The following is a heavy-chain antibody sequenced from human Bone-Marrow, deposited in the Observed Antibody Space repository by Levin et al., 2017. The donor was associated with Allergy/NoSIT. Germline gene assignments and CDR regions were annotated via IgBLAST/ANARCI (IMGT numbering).Heavy chain of an antibody. CDR2: ISSSSSTI. J-gene: IGHJ1*01. Sequence: GESLKISCAASGFTFSSYSMNWVRQAPGKGLEWVSYISSSSSTIYYADSVKGRFTISRDNAKNSLYLQMNSLRDEDTAVYYCARDPLIYGDYQRVEYFQHWGQGTLVTVSS. D-gene: IGHD4-17*01. V-gene: IGHV3-48*02. CDR1: GFTFSSYS. CDR3: ARDPLIYGDYQRVEYFQH.